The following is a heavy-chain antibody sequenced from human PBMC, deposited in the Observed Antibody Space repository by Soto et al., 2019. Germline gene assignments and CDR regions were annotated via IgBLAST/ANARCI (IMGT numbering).Heavy chain of an antibody. J-gene: IGHJ6*02. Sequence: VQLVESGGGEVQPGRSLRLSCAASGFTYTDFALHWVRQAPGKGLEWVAIISYDGSDKYYADSVKGRFAISRDNPKNTLYLEMNSLRPEDTAVYFCARRAWDSYYAIDVWGQVTRVTVFS. CDR3: ARRAWDSYYAIDV. V-gene: IGHV3-30*09. CDR2: ISYDGSDK. CDR1: GFTYTDFA. D-gene: IGHD3-22*01.